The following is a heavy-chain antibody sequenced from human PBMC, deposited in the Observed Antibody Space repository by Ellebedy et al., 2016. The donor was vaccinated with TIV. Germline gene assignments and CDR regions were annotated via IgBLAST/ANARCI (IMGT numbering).Heavy chain of an antibody. D-gene: IGHD3-16*01. CDR3: ARTSTMTTFGASDF. CDR1: GFTFGFSFSSYA. Sequence: PGGSLRLSCAASGFTFGFSFSSYAMSWVRQAPGKGLAWVSAISGSGGSTYYADSVKGRFTISRDNSKNTLYLQLNSLRAEDAALYYCARTSTMTTFGASDFWGQGTMVTVSS. V-gene: IGHV3-23*01. J-gene: IGHJ3*01. CDR2: ISGSGGST.